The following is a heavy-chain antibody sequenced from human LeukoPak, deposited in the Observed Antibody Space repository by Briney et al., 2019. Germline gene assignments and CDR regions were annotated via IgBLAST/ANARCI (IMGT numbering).Heavy chain of an antibody. Sequence: SETLSLTCAVYGGSFSGYYWSWIRQPPGKGLEWIGEINHSGSTNYNPSLKSRVTISVDTSKNQFSLKLSSVTAADTVVYYCARQGGFRITMVRGVHYFDYWGQGTLVTVSS. CDR2: INHSGST. J-gene: IGHJ4*02. CDR3: ARQGGFRITMVRGVHYFDY. V-gene: IGHV4-34*01. CDR1: GGSFSGYY. D-gene: IGHD3-10*01.